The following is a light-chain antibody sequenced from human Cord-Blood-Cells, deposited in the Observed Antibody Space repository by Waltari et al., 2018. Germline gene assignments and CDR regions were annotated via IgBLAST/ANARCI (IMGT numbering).Light chain of an antibody. J-gene: IGKJ2*01. V-gene: IGKV3-20*01. CDR3: QQYGSSPYT. Sequence: IVLTQSPGTLSLSTGERATLSCRASQSVSSSYLAWYQQKPGQAPRLLIYGASSRATGIPDRFSGSGSGTDFTLTISRLEPEDCAVYYCQQYGSSPYTFGQGTKLEIK. CDR2: GAS. CDR1: QSVSSSY.